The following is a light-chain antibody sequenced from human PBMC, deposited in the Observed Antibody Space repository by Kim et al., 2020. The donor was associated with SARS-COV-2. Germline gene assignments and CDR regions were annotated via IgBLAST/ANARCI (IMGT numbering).Light chain of an antibody. J-gene: IGLJ3*02. V-gene: IGLV3-21*04. CDR2: YDS. CDR1: NIGSKT. CDR3: QVWDDSSDAWV. Sequence: SYELTQPPSVSVAPGQAASITCGANNIGSKTVHWYQLRPGQAPKLVISYDSDRPSGIPERFSGSNSGNTATLTISRVEPGDEADYFCQVWDDSSDAWVFGGGTQLTVL.